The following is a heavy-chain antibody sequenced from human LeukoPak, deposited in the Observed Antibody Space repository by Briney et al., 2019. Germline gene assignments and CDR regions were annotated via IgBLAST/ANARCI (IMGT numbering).Heavy chain of an antibody. CDR2: IKQDGSEK. J-gene: IGHJ6*03. D-gene: IGHD6-13*01. Sequence: PGGSLRLSCAASGFTFSSYWMSWVRQAPGKGLEWVANIKQDGSEKYYVDSVKGRFTISRDNAKNSLYLQMNSLRAEDTAVYYCARAAYSSSWHYYYYYYMDVWGKGTTVTVSS. V-gene: IGHV3-7*01. CDR3: ARAAYSSSWHYYYYYYMDV. CDR1: GFTFSSYW.